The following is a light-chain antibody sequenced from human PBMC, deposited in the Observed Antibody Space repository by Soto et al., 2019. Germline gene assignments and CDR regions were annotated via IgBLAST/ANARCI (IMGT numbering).Light chain of an antibody. V-gene: IGKV3-15*01. J-gene: IGKJ4*01. CDR2: DAF. CDR1: QNVKTR. CDR3: QQYDEWPLT. Sequence: EKVMTQSPATLSVSPGERATLSCRASQNVKTRLAWYQQKPGQAPRLLIYDAFTRATGIPARFSGSASGTEFTLTISSLQSEDFAVYYCQQYDEWPLTFVGGTKVDIK.